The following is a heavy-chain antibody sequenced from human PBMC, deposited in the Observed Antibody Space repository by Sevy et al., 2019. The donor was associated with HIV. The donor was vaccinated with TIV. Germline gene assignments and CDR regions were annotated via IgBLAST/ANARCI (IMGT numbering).Heavy chain of an antibody. CDR3: ARESIAVAGIGYFFHS. J-gene: IGHJ4*02. Sequence: GGSLRLSCAASGFSLNGYAMHWVRQAPGKGLEWVAVIWYDGTNREYASSVKGRFTISRDNSKNTLFLQMNSLRAEDTAVYYCARESIAVAGIGYFFHSWGQGTLVTVSS. V-gene: IGHV3-33*01. CDR1: GFSLNGYA. CDR2: IWYDGTNR. D-gene: IGHD6-19*01.